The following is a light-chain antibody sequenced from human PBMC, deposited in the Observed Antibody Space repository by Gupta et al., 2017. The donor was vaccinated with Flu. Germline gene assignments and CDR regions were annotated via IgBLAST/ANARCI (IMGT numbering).Light chain of an antibody. CDR1: ISDVGSSNR. CDR3: SSHAGRVTWV. Sequence: HSAPTQPRSQSASPGQPVTTTCPGTISDVGSSNRVSWYQQRPGKAPKLILYDVTERPSGVPDRFSGSKSGNTASLAISGLQADDEADYYCSSHAGRVTWVFGTGTTVTVL. V-gene: IGLV2-11*01. CDR2: DVT. J-gene: IGLJ1*01.